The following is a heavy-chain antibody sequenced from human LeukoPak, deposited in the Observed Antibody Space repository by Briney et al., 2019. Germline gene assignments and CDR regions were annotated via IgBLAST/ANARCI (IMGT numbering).Heavy chain of an antibody. Sequence: KPSETLSLTCTVSGGSISSTSYYWGWIRQPPGKGLEWIGSIYYSGSTYYNPSLKSRVTISVDTSKNQFSLKLSSVTAADTAVYYCASRYFDWSLDAFDIWGQGTMVTVSS. CDR1: GGSISSTSYY. D-gene: IGHD3-9*01. CDR2: IYYSGST. V-gene: IGHV4-39*07. CDR3: ASRYFDWSLDAFDI. J-gene: IGHJ3*02.